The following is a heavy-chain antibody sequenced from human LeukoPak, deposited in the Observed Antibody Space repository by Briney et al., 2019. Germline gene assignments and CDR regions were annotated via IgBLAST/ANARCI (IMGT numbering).Heavy chain of an antibody. D-gene: IGHD3-3*01. V-gene: IGHV5-51*01. CDR3: ARRSITIFGVAHYGMDV. J-gene: IGHJ6*02. CDR1: GYSFTSYW. Sequence: GESLKISCKASGYSFTSYWIGWVRQMPGKGLEWMWIIYPGDSDTRYSTSFQGQVTISADKSISTAYLQWSSLKASDTAMYYCARRSITIFGVAHYGMDVWGQGTTVTVSS. CDR2: IYPGDSDT.